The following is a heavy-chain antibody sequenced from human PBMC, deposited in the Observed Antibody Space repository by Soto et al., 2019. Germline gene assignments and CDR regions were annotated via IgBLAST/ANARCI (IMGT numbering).Heavy chain of an antibody. CDR1: GYTFTSYG. CDR3: ARSIVVVTAADY. J-gene: IGHJ4*02. Sequence: ASVKVSCKASGYTFTSYGISWVRQAPGQRLEWMGWINAGNGNTKYSQKFQGRVTITRDTSASTAYMELSSLRSEDTAVYYCARSIVVVTAADYWGRGTLVTVSS. V-gene: IGHV1-3*01. CDR2: INAGNGNT. D-gene: IGHD2-21*02.